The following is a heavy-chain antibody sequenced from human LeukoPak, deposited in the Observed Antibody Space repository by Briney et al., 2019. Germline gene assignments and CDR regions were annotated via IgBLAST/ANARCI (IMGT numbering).Heavy chain of an antibody. Sequence: GSLRLSCAASGFTVSSNYMSWVRQAPGKGLEWIGEIYHSGSTNYNPSLKSRVTISVDKSENQFSLKLSSVTAADTAVYYRARELRDSSGSDYWGQGTLVTVSS. V-gene: IGHV4-4*02. J-gene: IGHJ4*02. CDR2: IYHSGST. D-gene: IGHD3-22*01. CDR3: ARELRDSSGSDY. CDR1: GFTVSSNY.